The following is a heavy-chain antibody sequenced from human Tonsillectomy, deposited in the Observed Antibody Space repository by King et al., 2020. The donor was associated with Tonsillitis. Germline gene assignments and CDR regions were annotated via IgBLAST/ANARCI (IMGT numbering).Heavy chain of an antibody. Sequence: VQLQESGPGLVKPSQTLSLTCSVSGASTDNVNSYWSWVRQHPGKGLQGIGNVFYRGTTYHNPSLTGRLAISLETSRNQVSLTLSSVSAADTAVYSCASRNQTLRFGGVYVYAMDVRGGGTTVTGAS. D-gene: IGHD3-16*01. J-gene: IGHJ6*04. CDR2: VFYRGTT. CDR3: ASRNQTLRFGGVYVYAMDV. CDR1: GASTDNVNSY. V-gene: IGHV4-31*03.